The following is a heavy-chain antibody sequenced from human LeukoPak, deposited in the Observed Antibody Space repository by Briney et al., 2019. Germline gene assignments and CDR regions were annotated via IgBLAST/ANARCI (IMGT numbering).Heavy chain of an antibody. V-gene: IGHV4-59*01. J-gene: IGHJ3*02. Sequence: SETLSLTCTVSSGSISSYYWSWIRQPPGKGLEWIGYIYYSGSTNYNPSLKSRVTISVDTSKNQFSLKLSSVTAADTAVYYCARRANSGFDAFDIWGQGTMVTVSS. CDR2: IYYSGST. CDR3: ARRANSGFDAFDI. D-gene: IGHD3-22*01. CDR1: SGSISSYY.